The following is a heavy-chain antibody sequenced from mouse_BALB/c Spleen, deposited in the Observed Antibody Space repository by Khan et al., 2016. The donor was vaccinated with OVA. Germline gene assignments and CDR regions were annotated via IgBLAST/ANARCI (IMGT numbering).Heavy chain of an antibody. D-gene: IGHD1-1*02. CDR3: ARAGYGGFAY. J-gene: IGHJ3*01. CDR2: ISDGGSYT. CDR1: GFTFSDYY. V-gene: IGHV5-4*02. Sequence: EVELVESGGGLVKPGGSLKLSCAASGFTFSDYYMYWVRQTPEKRLEWVATISDGGSYTYYPASAKGRFTISRDNAKNNLYLQMSSLKSEDTAMYYCARAGYGGFAYWGQGTLVTVSA.